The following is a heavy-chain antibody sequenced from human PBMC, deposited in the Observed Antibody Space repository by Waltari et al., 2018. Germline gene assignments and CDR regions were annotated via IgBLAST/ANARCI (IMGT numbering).Heavy chain of an antibody. CDR3: VRDMSTHYSFGY. CDR1: GFSFRSYA. J-gene: IGHJ4*02. CDR2: ISYDGINK. V-gene: IGHV3-30-3*01. D-gene: IGHD3-16*01. Sequence: VQVVESGGGVVQPGRSLRLSCAASGFSFRSYAMHWVRQAPGKGLDWVAFISYDGINKYFSDSVRGRFTISRDNSKNTVSLQMNSLRAEDTALYYCVRDMSTHYSFGYWGQGTLVTVSS.